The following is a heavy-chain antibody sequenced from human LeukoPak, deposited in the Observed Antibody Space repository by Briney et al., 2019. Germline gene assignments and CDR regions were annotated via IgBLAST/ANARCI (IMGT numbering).Heavy chain of an antibody. D-gene: IGHD3-22*01. J-gene: IGHJ4*02. CDR2: INHSGST. V-gene: IGHV4-34*01. Sequence: KTSETLSLTCAVYGGSFSGYYWSWIRQPPGKGLEWIGEINHSGSTNYNPSLKSRVTISVDTSKNQFSLKLSSVTAADTAVYYCARDVYYYDSSGYYDYWGQGTLVTVSS. CDR1: GGSFSGYY. CDR3: ARDVYYYDSSGYYDY.